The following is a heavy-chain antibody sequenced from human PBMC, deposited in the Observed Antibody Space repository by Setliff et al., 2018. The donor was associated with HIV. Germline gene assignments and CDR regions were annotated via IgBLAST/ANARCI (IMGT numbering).Heavy chain of an antibody. V-gene: IGHV4-61*09. D-gene: IGHD3-16*01. J-gene: IGHJ1*01. Sequence: PSETLSLTCTVSGGSISRGRYYWSWIRQPAGKGLEWIGHIHTSGSTNYNPSLKSRVTISVDASKNQFSLKLSSVTAADTAVYYCARRQGGISESFQHWGQGTLVTVSS. CDR3: ARRQGGISESFQH. CDR1: GGSISRGRYY. CDR2: IHTSGST.